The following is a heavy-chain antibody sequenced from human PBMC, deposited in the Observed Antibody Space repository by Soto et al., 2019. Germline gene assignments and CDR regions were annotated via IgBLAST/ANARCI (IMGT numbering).Heavy chain of an antibody. J-gene: IGHJ4*02. D-gene: IGHD3-3*01. V-gene: IGHV2-5*02. CDR1: WFSLTTSGVG. CDR3: SHRVLRTVFGLVTTTAIYFDF. CDR2: IYWDDDK. Sequence: QITLNESGPTQVKPRQTLTLTCTFSWFSLTTSGVGVGWIRQSPGKAPEWLALIYWDDDKRYSPSLKSRLTITKDTSKNQVVLTMADLDPADTANSYCSHRVLRTVFGLVTTTAIYFDFWGQGTPVAVSS.